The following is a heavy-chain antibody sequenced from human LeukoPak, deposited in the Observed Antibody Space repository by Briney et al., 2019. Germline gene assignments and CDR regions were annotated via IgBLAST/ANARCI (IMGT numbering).Heavy chain of an antibody. Sequence: GASVKVSCKASGYTFTGYYMHWVRQAPGQGLEWMGWINPNSGGTNYAQKFQGRVTMTRDTSISTAYMELSRLRSDDTAVYYCASSFPPSYGTGYYFDYWGQGTLVTVSS. CDR2: INPNSGGT. CDR3: ASSFPPSYGTGYYFDY. V-gene: IGHV1-2*02. CDR1: GYTFTGYY. D-gene: IGHD3-10*01. J-gene: IGHJ4*02.